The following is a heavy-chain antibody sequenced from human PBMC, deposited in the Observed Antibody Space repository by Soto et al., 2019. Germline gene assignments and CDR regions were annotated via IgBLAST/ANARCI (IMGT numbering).Heavy chain of an antibody. Sequence: QVQLVQSGAEVKKPGSSVKVSCKASGGTFTNYAINWVRQAPGQGLEWMGSSVPVYGTPHFAQRFLGRATITADESTSTAYMELRNLGSDDTAIYYCARDSRYGYNYLNHLDYWGQGTLVTVSS. J-gene: IGHJ4*02. CDR1: GGTFTNYA. D-gene: IGHD5-12*01. CDR2: SVPVYGTP. CDR3: ARDSRYGYNYLNHLDY. V-gene: IGHV1-69*18.